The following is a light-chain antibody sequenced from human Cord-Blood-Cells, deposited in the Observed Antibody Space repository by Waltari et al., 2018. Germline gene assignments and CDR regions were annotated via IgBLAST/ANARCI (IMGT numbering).Light chain of an antibody. CDR2: PAS. Sequence: DIQMTQSPSSLSASVGDRVTITCRASQSISSYLNWYQQKPGKAPKILIYPASSLQSGVPSRFSGSGSGTDFTLTISSLQPEDFATYYCQQSYSTPLTFGGGTKVEIK. V-gene: IGKV1-39*01. CDR1: QSISSY. J-gene: IGKJ4*01. CDR3: QQSYSTPLT.